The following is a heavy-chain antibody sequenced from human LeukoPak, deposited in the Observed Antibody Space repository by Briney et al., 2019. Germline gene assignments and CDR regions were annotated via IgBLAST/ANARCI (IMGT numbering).Heavy chain of an antibody. J-gene: IGHJ3*02. CDR1: GFTFSSYS. CDR3: ARFYCSSTSCFAFDI. D-gene: IGHD2-2*01. CDR2: ISSSSSYI. V-gene: IGHV3-21*01. Sequence: GGSLRLSCAASGFTFSSYSMNWVRQAPGKGLEWVSSISSSSSYIYYADSVKGRFTISRDNAKKSLYLQMNSLRAEDTAVYYCARFYCSSTSCFAFDIWGQGTMVTVSS.